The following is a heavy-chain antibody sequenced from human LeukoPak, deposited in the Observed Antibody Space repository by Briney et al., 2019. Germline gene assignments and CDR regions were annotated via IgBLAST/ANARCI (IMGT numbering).Heavy chain of an antibody. CDR1: GFTFDNYA. D-gene: IGHD3-10*01. CDR3: ARDVGVLDY. J-gene: IGHJ4*02. Sequence: QPGGSLRLSCAASGFTFDNYAMNWVRQAPGKGLEWVSAISGSGGTTYHADSVKGRFTVSRDNSKNTLYLQMNSLRADDTAVYYCARDVGVLDYWGQGTLVTVSS. CDR2: ISGSGGTT. V-gene: IGHV3-23*01.